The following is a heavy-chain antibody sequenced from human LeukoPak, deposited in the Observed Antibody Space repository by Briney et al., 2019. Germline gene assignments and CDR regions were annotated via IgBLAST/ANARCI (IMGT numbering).Heavy chain of an antibody. CDR2: IYYSGST. J-gene: IGHJ4*02. V-gene: IGHV4-59*01. CDR1: GGSISSYY. D-gene: IGHD5-18*01. CDR3: ARGRGGYSYTDY. Sequence: SETLSLTCTVSGGSISSYYWSWIRQPPGKGLEWIGYIYYSGSTSYNPSLKSRVTISVDTSKNQFSLKLSSVTAADTAVYYCARGRGGYSYTDYWGQGTLVTVSS.